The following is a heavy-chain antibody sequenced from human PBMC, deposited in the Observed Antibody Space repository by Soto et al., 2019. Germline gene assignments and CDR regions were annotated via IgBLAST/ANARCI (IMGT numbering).Heavy chain of an antibody. J-gene: IGHJ5*02. D-gene: IGHD3-10*01. CDR2: IYYSGST. CDR1: GGSISSYY. V-gene: IGHV4-59*08. Sequence: SETLSLTCTVSGGSISSYYWSWIRQPPGKGLEWIGYIYYSGSTNYNPSLKSRVTISVDTSKNQFSLKLSSVTAADTAVYYCTRHFSPTMVRGGHNWFDPWGQGTLVTVSS. CDR3: TRHFSPTMVRGGHNWFDP.